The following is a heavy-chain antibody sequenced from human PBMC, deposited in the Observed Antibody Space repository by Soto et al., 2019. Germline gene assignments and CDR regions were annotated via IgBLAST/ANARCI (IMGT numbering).Heavy chain of an antibody. J-gene: IGHJ4*02. V-gene: IGHV3-11*06. CDR3: ARDDGYSGYDPGAAGT. CDR2: ISSSSSYT. D-gene: IGHD5-12*01. CDR1: GFTFSDYY. Sequence: GGSLRLSCAASGFTFSDYYMSWIRQAPGKGLEWVSCISSSSSYTNYADSVKGRFTISRDNAKNSLYLQMNSLRAEDTAVYYCARDDGYSGYDPGAAGTWGQGTLVTVPS.